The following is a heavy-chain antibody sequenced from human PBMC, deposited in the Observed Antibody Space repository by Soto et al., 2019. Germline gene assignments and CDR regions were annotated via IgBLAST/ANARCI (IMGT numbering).Heavy chain of an antibody. CDR3: ARDCGSGYDFDY. V-gene: IGHV1-69*08. CDR1: GGTFSSYT. J-gene: IGHJ4*02. Sequence: QVQLVQSGAEVKKPGSSVKVSCKASGGTFSSYTISWVRQAPGQGLEWMGRIIPILGIANYAQKFQGRVTITADKSTNTAYMELSSLRSEDTAVYYCARDCGSGYDFDYWGQGTLVTVSS. D-gene: IGHD5-12*01. CDR2: IIPILGIA.